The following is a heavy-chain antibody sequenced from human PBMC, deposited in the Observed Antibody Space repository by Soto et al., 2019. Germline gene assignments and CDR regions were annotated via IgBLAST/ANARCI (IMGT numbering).Heavy chain of an antibody. Sequence: PSETLSLTCPVSVGSISSSSYELGCIHQPPLKVREWIGSIYYSGSTYYNPSLKSRVTISVDTSKNQFSLKLSSVTAADTAVYYCARHVDIVAFFEYWGQGTLVTVSS. CDR3: ARHVDIVAFFEY. V-gene: IGHV4-39*01. CDR1: VGSISSSSYE. CDR2: IYYSGST. D-gene: IGHD5-12*01. J-gene: IGHJ4*02.